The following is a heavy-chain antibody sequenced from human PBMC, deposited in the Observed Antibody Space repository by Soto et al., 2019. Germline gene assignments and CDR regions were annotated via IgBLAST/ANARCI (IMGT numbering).Heavy chain of an antibody. CDR3: ARGRLAAAGSVKVFDY. J-gene: IGHJ4*02. CDR1: GGSFSGYY. V-gene: IGHV4-34*01. D-gene: IGHD6-13*01. Sequence: SETLSLTCAAYGGSFSGYYCSWIRQSPGKGLEWIGEINHSGSTNYNPSLKSRVTISVDTSKNQFSLKLSSVTAADTAVYYCARGRLAAAGSVKVFDYWGQGTRVTVS. CDR2: INHSGST.